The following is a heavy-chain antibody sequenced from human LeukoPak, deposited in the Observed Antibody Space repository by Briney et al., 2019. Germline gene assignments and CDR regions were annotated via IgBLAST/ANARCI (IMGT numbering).Heavy chain of an antibody. CDR1: GGSISSYY. CDR3: ARGGGPKNAARSPRQPLANFDY. V-gene: IGHV4-59*08. J-gene: IGHJ4*02. CDR2: IYYSGST. D-gene: IGHD6-6*01. Sequence: PSETLSLTCTVSGGSISSYYWSWIRQPPGKGLEWIGYIYYSGSTNYNPSLKSRVTISVDTSKNQFSLKLSSVTAADTAVYYCARGGGPKNAARSPRQPLANFDYWGQGTLVTVSS.